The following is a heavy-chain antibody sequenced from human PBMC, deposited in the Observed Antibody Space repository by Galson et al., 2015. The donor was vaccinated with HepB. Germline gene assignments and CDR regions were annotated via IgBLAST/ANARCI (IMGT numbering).Heavy chain of an antibody. V-gene: IGHV1-3*01. D-gene: IGHD1-1*01. CDR2: INAGNGNT. CDR3: ARDLPTYGRWNPGSFDY. CDR1: GYTFTSYA. J-gene: IGHJ4*02. Sequence: SVKVSCKASGYTFTSYAMHWVRQAPGQRLEWMGWINAGNGNTKYSQKFQGRVTITRDTSASSAYMELSSLRSEDTAVYYCARDLPTYGRWNPGSFDYWGQGTLVTVSS.